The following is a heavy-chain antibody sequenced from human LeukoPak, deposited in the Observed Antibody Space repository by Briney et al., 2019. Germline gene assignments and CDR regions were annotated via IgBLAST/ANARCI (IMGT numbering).Heavy chain of an antibody. CDR2: VRYDGSNK. D-gene: IGHD4-17*01. CDR3: AKVSGPTVTTPDY. J-gene: IGHJ4*02. Sequence: GGSVSLVCPASGFSFSSYGMHWVRQAAGKGLEWVLFVRYDGSNKLYADSVKGRFTISRDNYKTTLYLQMNSLRAEDTAVYYCAKVSGPTVTTPDYWGQGTLVTVSS. CDR1: GFSFSSYG. V-gene: IGHV3-30*02.